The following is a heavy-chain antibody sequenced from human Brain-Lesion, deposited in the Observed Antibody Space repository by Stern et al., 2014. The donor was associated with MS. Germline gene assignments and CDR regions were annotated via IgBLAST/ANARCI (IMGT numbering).Heavy chain of an antibody. CDR2: IYSSGKP. CDR1: GGSSSRRSFY. CDR3: ARGPLGGIDVNTVCYAMDI. V-gene: IGHV4-30-4*01. D-gene: IGHD3-16*01. J-gene: IGHJ6*02. Sequence: VQLEESGPGLVKPSQTLSLTCTASGGSSSRRSFYWGWHRQPPGRGLEWLGSIYSSGKPCYNPSLNSRLTISLDTSKNQDSLRLNSVPATNTTVYYCARGPLGGIDVNTVCYAMDIWGHGTTVTVSS.